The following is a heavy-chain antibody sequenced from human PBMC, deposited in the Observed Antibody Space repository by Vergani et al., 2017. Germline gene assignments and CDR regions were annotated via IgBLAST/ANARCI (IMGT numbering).Heavy chain of an antibody. D-gene: IGHD3-9*01. CDR2: IIPIFGTA. CDR3: ARGAWDVLRYFTDDEYYFDY. V-gene: IGHV1-69*18. Sequence: QVQLVQSGAEVKKPGSSVKVSCKASGGTFSSYAISWVRQAPGQGLEWMGRIIPIFGTANYAQKFQGRVTITADESTSTAYMELSRLRSEDTAVYYCARGAWDVLRYFTDDEYYFDYWGQGTLVTVSS. CDR1: GGTFSSYA. J-gene: IGHJ4*02.